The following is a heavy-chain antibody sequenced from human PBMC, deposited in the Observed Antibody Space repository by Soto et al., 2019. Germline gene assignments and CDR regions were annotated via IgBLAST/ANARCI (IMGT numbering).Heavy chain of an antibody. CDR1: GFTFSSYG. CDR2: ISYDGSNK. J-gene: IGHJ4*02. Sequence: HLGGSLRLSCAASGFTFSSYGMHWVRQAPGKGLEWVAVISYDGSNKYYADSVKGRFTISRDNSKNTLYLQMNSLRAEDTAVYYCAKDLGYCSGGSCYLFDYWGQGTLVTVSS. D-gene: IGHD2-15*01. CDR3: AKDLGYCSGGSCYLFDY. V-gene: IGHV3-30*18.